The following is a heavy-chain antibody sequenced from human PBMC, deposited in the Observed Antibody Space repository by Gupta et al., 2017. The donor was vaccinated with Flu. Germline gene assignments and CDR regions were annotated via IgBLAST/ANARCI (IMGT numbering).Heavy chain of an antibody. CDR2: ISGSGGST. V-gene: IGHV3-23*01. CDR1: GFTFSSYA. CDR3: AKILTPYYYDSSGYYYYYYYGMDV. Sequence: EVQLLESGGGLVQPGGSLRLSCAASGFTFSSYAMSWVRQAPGKGLEWVSAISGSGGSTYYADSVKGRFTISRDNSKNTLYLQMNSLRAEDTAVYYCAKILTPYYYDSSGYYYYYYYGMDVWGQGTTVTVSS. D-gene: IGHD3-22*01. J-gene: IGHJ6*02.